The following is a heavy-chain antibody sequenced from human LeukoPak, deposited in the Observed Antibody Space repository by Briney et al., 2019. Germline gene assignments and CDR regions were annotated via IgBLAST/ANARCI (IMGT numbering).Heavy chain of an antibody. V-gene: IGHV1-46*01. CDR2: INPSGGST. CDR1: GYTFTSYY. Sequence: GASVKVSCKASGYTFTSYYMHWVRQAPGQGLEWMGIINPSGGSTSYAQKFQGRVTITADKSTSTAYMELSSLRSEDTAVYYCASQYYLNAFDIWGQGTMVTVSS. J-gene: IGHJ3*02. CDR3: ASQYYLNAFDI. D-gene: IGHD3-16*01.